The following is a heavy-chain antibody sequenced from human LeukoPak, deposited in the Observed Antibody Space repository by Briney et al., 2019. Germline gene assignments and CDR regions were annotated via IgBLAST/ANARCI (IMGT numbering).Heavy chain of an antibody. V-gene: IGHV3-72*01. CDR3: VRPRGSSWSDTHFDD. J-gene: IGHJ4*02. D-gene: IGHD6-13*01. Sequence: GGSLRLSCAASGFTFSDHYMDWVRQAPGKGLECVGRSRNKANSYTTEYAASVKGRFTISRDDSNYSLYLQMNSLRTEDTAVYYCVRPRGSSWSDTHFDDWGQGTLVTVSS. CDR2: SRNKANSYTT. CDR1: GFTFSDHY.